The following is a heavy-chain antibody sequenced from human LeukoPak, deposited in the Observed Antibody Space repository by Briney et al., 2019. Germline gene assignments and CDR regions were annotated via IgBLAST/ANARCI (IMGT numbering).Heavy chain of an antibody. CDR3: ARHLRAVAGGRYFDY. CDR1: GGSICGYY. CDR2: IYHNGGT. V-gene: IGHV4-59*08. J-gene: IGHJ4*02. Sequence: PSETLSLTCTVSGGSICGYYWSWIRQPPGKGLEWIGYIYHNGGTNYNPSLQSRLTISVDTSKNQFSLKLSSVTAADTAVYYCARHLRAVAGGRYFDYWGQGTQVTVSS. D-gene: IGHD6-19*01.